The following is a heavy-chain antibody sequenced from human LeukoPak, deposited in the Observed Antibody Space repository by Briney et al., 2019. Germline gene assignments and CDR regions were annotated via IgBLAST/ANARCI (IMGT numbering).Heavy chain of an antibody. CDR1: GGSISSYY. CDR3: ARGPYSYDSSGAFDI. J-gene: IGHJ3*02. V-gene: IGHV4-59*08. CDR2: IYYSGST. D-gene: IGHD3-22*01. Sequence: SETLSLTCTVSGGSISSYYWSWIRQPPGKGLEWIGYIYYSGSTNYKPSLKSRVTISVDTSKNQFPLKLSSVTAADTAVYFCARGPYSYDSSGAFDIWGQGTMVTVSS.